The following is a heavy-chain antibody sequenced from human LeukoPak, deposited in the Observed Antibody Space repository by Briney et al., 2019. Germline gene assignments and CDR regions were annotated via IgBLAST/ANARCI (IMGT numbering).Heavy chain of an antibody. D-gene: IGHD3-10*01. CDR3: ARDLFSYMVRGVSKRRWFDP. J-gene: IGHJ5*02. CDR2: INPGGNPSGGST. V-gene: IGHV1-46*01. CDR1: GYTFTSYS. Sequence: ASVKVSCKASGYTFTSYSIHWVRQAPGQGLEWMGIINPGGNPSGGSTNYAQKFHGRVTMTSDTSTSTVFMELSSLTSEDTAMYYCARDLFSYMVRGVSKRRWFDPWGQGTLVTVSS.